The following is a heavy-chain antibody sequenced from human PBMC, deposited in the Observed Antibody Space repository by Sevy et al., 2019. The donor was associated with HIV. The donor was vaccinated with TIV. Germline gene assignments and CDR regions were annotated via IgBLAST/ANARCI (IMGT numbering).Heavy chain of an antibody. CDR1: GFTFNNYA. CDR2: ISGSGFST. D-gene: IGHD3-22*01. V-gene: IGHV3-23*01. CDR3: AKDLFDGSGYYPEGAFDI. J-gene: IGHJ3*02. Sequence: GGSLRLSCAASGFTFNNYAMNWVRQAPGKGLEWVSAISGSGFSTYYADSVKGRFTFSRDNSKNTLYLQMNSLRAEDTAVYYCAKDLFDGSGYYPEGAFDIWGQGTMVTVSS.